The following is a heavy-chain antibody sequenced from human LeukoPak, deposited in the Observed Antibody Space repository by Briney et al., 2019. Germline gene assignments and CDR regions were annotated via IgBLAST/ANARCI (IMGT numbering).Heavy chain of an antibody. Sequence: PSETLSLTCTVSGYSISSSYYWSWIRQPPGKGLEWIGYIYYSGSTNYNPSLKSRVTISVDTSKNQFSLKLSSVTAADTAVYYCAWSVSSSWYYFDYWGQGTLVTVSS. CDR1: GYSISSSYY. CDR2: IYYSGST. J-gene: IGHJ4*02. CDR3: AWSVSSSWYYFDY. D-gene: IGHD6-13*01. V-gene: IGHV4-59*08.